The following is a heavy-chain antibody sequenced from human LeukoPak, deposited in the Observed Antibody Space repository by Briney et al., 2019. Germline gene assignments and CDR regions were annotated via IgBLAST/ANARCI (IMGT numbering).Heavy chain of an antibody. J-gene: IGHJ3*02. Sequence: SETLSLTCTVSGDSISSYYWSWIRQPPGKGLEWIGYIYASGSANYNPSLKSRVTMSIDTSKNKFSLKLSSVTAADTAVYYCARHPGDYDFWSGYPRNGAFGIWGQGTMVTVSS. CDR3: ARHPGDYDFWSGYPRNGAFGI. CDR2: IYASGSA. V-gene: IGHV4-4*09. CDR1: GDSISSYY. D-gene: IGHD3-3*01.